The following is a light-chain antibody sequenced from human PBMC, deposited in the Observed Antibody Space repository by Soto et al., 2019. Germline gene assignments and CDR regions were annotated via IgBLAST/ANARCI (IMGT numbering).Light chain of an antibody. J-gene: IGKJ1*01. Sequence: AIPMTQSPFSLSASVGDRVTITCRASQGITTDLGWYQQKPGKAPKVLIYAASTLQSGVPSRFSGSGSGTDFTLTISSLQPEDFATYYCLQNYNYPWTFGQGTKVEIK. CDR3: LQNYNYPWT. V-gene: IGKV1-6*01. CDR1: QGITTD. CDR2: AAS.